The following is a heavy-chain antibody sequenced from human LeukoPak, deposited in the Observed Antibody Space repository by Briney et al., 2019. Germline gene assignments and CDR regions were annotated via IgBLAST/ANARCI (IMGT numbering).Heavy chain of an antibody. CDR2: ISGGAGST. V-gene: IGHV3-23*01. D-gene: IGHD3-16*01. Sequence: GGSLRLSCTASGFTFSSYGMMWVRQAPGKGLECISGISGGAGSTYYADSVKGRFTISRDNSKNTLYLQMNSLRVEDMAVYYCAREPRGGDSFDIWGQGTMVTVSS. J-gene: IGHJ3*02. CDR3: AREPRGGDSFDI. CDR1: GFTFSSYG.